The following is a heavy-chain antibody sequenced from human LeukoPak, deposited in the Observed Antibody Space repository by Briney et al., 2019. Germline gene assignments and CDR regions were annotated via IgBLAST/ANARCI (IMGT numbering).Heavy chain of an antibody. J-gene: IGHJ6*02. CDR3: ARGRLLDIGMDV. CDR2: IYSGGST. D-gene: IGHD5-12*01. Sequence: PGGSLRLSCAASGFTVSSNYMSWVRQAPGKGLEWVSVIYSGGSTYYADSVKGRFTISRDNPKNTLYLQMNSLRAEDTAVYYCARGRLLDIGMDVWGQGTTVTVSS. CDR1: GFTVSSNY. V-gene: IGHV3-53*01.